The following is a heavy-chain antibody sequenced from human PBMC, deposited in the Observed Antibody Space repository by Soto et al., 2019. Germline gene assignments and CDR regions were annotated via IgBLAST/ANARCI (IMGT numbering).Heavy chain of an antibody. Sequence: ASVKVSCKASGGTFSSYAISWVRQAPGQGLEWMGGIIPIFGTANYAQKFQGRVTITADESTSTAYMELSSLRSEDTAVYYCARENWKLYYYDSSGYYPGDIWGQGTMVTVSS. CDR2: IIPIFGTA. J-gene: IGHJ3*02. CDR1: GGTFSSYA. D-gene: IGHD3-22*01. V-gene: IGHV1-69*13. CDR3: ARENWKLYYYDSSGYYPGDI.